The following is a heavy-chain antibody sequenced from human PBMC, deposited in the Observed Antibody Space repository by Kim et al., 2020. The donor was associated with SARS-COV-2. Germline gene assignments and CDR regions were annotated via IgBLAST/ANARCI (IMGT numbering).Heavy chain of an antibody. D-gene: IGHD1-26*01. CDR3: ARARGGSYYYGMDV. J-gene: IGHJ6*02. Sequence: ADSGKVRFTISRDNSKTTLYLQMNSLRAEDTAVYYCARARGGSYYYGMDVWGQGTTVTVSS. V-gene: IGHV3-30*01.